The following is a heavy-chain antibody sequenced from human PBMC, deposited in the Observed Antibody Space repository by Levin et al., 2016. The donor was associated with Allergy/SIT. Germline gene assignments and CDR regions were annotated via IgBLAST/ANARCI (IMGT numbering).Heavy chain of an antibody. CDR2: ISGSGGST. CDR3: ARRVTAIYDAFDI. Sequence: VRQMPGKGLEWVSAISGSGGSTYYADSVKGRFTISRDNSKNTLYLQMNSLRSEDTAVYYCARRVTAIYDAFDIWGQGTMVTVSS. J-gene: IGHJ3*02. V-gene: IGHV3-23*01. D-gene: IGHD2-21*02.